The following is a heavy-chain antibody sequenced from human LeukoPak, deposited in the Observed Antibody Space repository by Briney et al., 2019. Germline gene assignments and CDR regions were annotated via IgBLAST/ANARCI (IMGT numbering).Heavy chain of an antibody. V-gene: IGHV1-8*01. J-gene: IGHJ5*02. Sequence: ASVKFSCKASGYTFTSYDINWVRQAAGQGLEWMGWMNPNSGNTGCAQKFQGRVTMTRNTSISTAYMELSSLRSEDTAVYYCARVGYCSSSTCYYWFDPWGQGTLVTVSS. D-gene: IGHD2-2*01. CDR3: ARVGYCSSSTCYYWFDP. CDR1: GYTFTSYD. CDR2: MNPNSGNT.